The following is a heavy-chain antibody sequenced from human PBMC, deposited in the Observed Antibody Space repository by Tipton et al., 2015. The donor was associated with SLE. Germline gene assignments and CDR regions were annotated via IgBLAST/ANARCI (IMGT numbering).Heavy chain of an antibody. J-gene: IGHJ4*02. CDR2: IYHSGST. CDR1: GFTFDDYA. Sequence: LRLSCAASGFTFDDYAMHWVRQAPGKGLEWIESIYHSGSTNYNPSLKSRVTISVDKSKNQFSLKLRSVTAADTAVYYCAREQPTDYVFDYWGQGTLVTVSS. V-gene: IGHV4-38-2*02. D-gene: IGHD4-17*01. CDR3: AREQPTDYVFDY.